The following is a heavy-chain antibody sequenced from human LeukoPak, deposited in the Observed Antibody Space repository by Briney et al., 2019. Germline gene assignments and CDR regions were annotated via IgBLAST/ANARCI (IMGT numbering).Heavy chain of an antibody. CDR3: ARGLYSGAYGDSEDFDS. CDR2: INSPERST. CDR1: GFTFSSYW. V-gene: IGHV3-74*01. Sequence: GGSLRLSCAASGFTFSSYWMHWVRHAPGKGLVWVSRINSPERSTTYADSVKGRFTSSRDNAKNTLYLQMNSLRVEDTAVYYCARGLYSGAYGDSEDFDSWGQGTLVTVSS. J-gene: IGHJ4*02. D-gene: IGHD4-17*01.